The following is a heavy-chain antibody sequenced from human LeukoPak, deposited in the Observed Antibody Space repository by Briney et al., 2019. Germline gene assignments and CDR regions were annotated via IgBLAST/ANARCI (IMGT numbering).Heavy chain of an antibody. CDR2: MSYDGSNK. J-gene: IGHJ4*02. Sequence: GGSLRLSCAASGFTFSSYGMHWVRQAPGKGLEWVAVMSYDGSNKYYAESVKGRFTISRDNSKNTLFLQMNSLRAEDTAMYYCARRDQTMGPEWELVRGWDHPLDYWGQGTLVTVSS. CDR3: ARRDQTMGPEWELVRGWDHPLDY. D-gene: IGHD1-26*01. V-gene: IGHV3-30-3*01. CDR1: GFTFSSYG.